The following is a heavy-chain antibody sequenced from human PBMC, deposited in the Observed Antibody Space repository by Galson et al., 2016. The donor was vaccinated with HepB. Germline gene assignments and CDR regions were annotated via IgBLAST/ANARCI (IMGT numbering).Heavy chain of an antibody. CDR2: INPSGDST. Sequence: SVKVSCKASGYTFTTYYMHWVRQAPGQGLGWMGMINPSGDSTNYAQKFQGRVTMTRDTSTSTVYMELSSLRSEDTAVYYCARERVYYYGPGSYYTLDYWGQGTLVTVSS. V-gene: IGHV1-46*01. J-gene: IGHJ4*02. D-gene: IGHD3-10*01. CDR1: GYTFTTYY. CDR3: ARERVYYYGPGSYYTLDY.